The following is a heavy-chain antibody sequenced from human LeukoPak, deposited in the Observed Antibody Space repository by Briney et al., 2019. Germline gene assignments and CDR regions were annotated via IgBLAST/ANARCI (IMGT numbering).Heavy chain of an antibody. J-gene: IGHJ3*02. D-gene: IGHD5-18*01. Sequence: GGSLRLSCAASGFTFSTYPMSWVRQAPGKGLEWVSAISGSGGSTFYADSVKGRFTISRDNSKNTLYLQMNSLRAEDTAVYYCAKGSGYSYGPLDAFDIWGQGTMVTVSS. CDR1: GFTFSTYP. V-gene: IGHV3-23*01. CDR2: ISGSGGST. CDR3: AKGSGYSYGPLDAFDI.